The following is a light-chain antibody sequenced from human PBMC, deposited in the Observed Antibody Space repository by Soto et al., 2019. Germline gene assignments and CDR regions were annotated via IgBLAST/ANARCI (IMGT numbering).Light chain of an antibody. Sequence: QSALTQPASVSGSPGQSITISCTGTSSDVGAYNYVSWYQQHPGQAPKLMIFEVSDRPSGVSNRFSGSKSGNTDSLTISGLQPEDEADYYCGSYSGRYTFVFGTGTKLTVL. CDR3: GSYSGRYTFV. J-gene: IGLJ1*01. V-gene: IGLV2-14*01. CDR2: EVS. CDR1: SSDVGAYNY.